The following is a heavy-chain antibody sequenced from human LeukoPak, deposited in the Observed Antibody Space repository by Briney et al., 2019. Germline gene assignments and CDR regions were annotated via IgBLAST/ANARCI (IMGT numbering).Heavy chain of an antibody. CDR3: AKVTISIPRSYFFDY. Sequence: TGGSLRLSCAASGFSFSRYAMHWVRQAPGKGLEWVAVVSYTGNNTYYADSVKGRFTISRDNSKNTLFLQMNTLRPEDMAVYFCAKVTISIPRSYFFDYWGQGTLVTVSS. D-gene: IGHD3-9*01. J-gene: IGHJ4*02. CDR2: VSYTGNNT. CDR1: GFSFSRYA. V-gene: IGHV3-30*18.